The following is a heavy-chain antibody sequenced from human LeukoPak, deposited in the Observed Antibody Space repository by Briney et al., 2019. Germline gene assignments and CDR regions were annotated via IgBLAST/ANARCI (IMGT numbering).Heavy chain of an antibody. CDR1: GFTFDDYA. Sequence: GGSLRLSCAASGFTFDDYAMHWVRQAPGKGLEWVSGISWNSGSIGYADSVKGRFTISRDNAKNSLYLQMNSLRAEDMALYYCAKDRSLSYSSSWYGGAFDIRGQGTMVTVSS. CDR2: ISWNSGSI. J-gene: IGHJ3*02. CDR3: AKDRSLSYSSSWYGGAFDI. D-gene: IGHD6-13*01. V-gene: IGHV3-9*03.